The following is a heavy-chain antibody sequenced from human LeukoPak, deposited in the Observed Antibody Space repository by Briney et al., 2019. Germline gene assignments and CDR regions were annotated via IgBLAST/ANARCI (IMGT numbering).Heavy chain of an antibody. D-gene: IGHD3-3*01. CDR2: ITANGDAT. CDR3: ATFGVIVRNDYYDY. Sequence: GGSLRLSCVGSGFIFGSYAVTWVRQAPGKGLEWVSSITANGDATYYADSVKGRFTISRDNSKNTLYLQMSSLRAEDTAVYYCATFGVIVRNDYYDYWGQGALVAVSS. CDR1: GFIFGSYA. V-gene: IGHV3-23*01. J-gene: IGHJ4*02.